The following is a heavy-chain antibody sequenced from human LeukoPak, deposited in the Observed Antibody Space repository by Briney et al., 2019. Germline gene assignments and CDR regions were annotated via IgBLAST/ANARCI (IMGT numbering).Heavy chain of an antibody. CDR2: IYYSGST. Sequence: PSETLSLTCTVSGGSISSSSYYWGWIRQPPGKGLEWIGSIYYSGSTYYNPSLKSRVTISVDTSKNQFSLKLSSVTAADTAVYYCARDRKRVGAIDYWGQGTLVTVSS. J-gene: IGHJ4*02. V-gene: IGHV4-39*07. CDR3: ARDRKRVGAIDY. CDR1: GGSISSSSYY. D-gene: IGHD1-26*01.